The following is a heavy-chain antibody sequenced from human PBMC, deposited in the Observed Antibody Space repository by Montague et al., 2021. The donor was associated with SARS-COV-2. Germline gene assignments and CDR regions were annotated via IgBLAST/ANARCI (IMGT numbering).Heavy chain of an antibody. D-gene: IGHD2-15*01. CDR3: ARGVVAVVHRDYPARRGWFDP. Sequence: TLSLTCAVYGGSFSGYYWNWIRQPPGKGLEWIGEINHSGTTNYNPSLKSRVTISVDTSKNQFSLKLSSVTAADTAVYYGARGVVAVVHRDYPARRGWFDPWGQGTLVSVSS. CDR2: INHSGTT. V-gene: IGHV4-34*01. J-gene: IGHJ5*02. CDR1: GGSFSGYY.